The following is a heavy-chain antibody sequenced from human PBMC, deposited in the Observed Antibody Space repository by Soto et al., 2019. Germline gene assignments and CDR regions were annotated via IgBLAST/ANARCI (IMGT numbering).Heavy chain of an antibody. D-gene: IGHD6-13*01. V-gene: IGHV1-3*01. J-gene: IGHJ3*02. CDR1: GYTFTSYA. Sequence: ASVKVSCKASGYTFTSYAMHWVRQAPGQRLEWMGWINAGNGNTKYSQKFQGRVTITRDTSASTAYMELSSLRSEDTAVYSCARDSPAEYSSSWYAFDIWGQGTMVTVSS. CDR3: ARDSPAEYSSSWYAFDI. CDR2: INAGNGNT.